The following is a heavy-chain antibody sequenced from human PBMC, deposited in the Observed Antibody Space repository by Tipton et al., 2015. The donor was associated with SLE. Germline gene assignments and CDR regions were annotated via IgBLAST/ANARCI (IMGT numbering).Heavy chain of an antibody. CDR1: GGSISSYY. D-gene: IGHD3-10*01. Sequence: TLSLTCTVSGGSISSYYWSWIRQPPGKGLEWIGYIYYSGSTNYNPSLKSRVTISVDTSKNQFSLKLSSVTAADTAVYYCARAQNYDGSGGYPDYWGQGTLVTVSS. V-gene: IGHV4-59*01. CDR3: ARAQNYDGSGGYPDY. J-gene: IGHJ4*02. CDR2: IYYSGST.